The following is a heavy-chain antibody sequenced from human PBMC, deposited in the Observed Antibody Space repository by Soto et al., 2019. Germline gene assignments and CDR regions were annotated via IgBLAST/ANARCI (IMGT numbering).Heavy chain of an antibody. CDR2: ISYDGSNQ. CDR1: GFTFNIYG. CDR3: AKDQASGQGSFDS. J-gene: IGHJ4*02. Sequence: VKLVESGGGVVQPGGSLRLSCAASGFTFNIYGMHWVRQAPDKGLEWVALISYDGSNQYYADSVKGRFTISRDNSKNTLFLQMNSLIADDTAVDYCAKDQASGQGSFDSWGQGTLVTVSS. V-gene: IGHV3-30*18.